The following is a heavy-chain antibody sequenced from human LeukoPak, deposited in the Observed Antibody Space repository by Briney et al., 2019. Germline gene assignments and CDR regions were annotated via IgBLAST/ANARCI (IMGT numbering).Heavy chain of an antibody. D-gene: IGHD3-10*01. CDR3: ARDDGYSYGSGANNWFGA. V-gene: IGHV3-48*03. J-gene: IGHJ5*02. CDR2: ISRSSGSSI. Sequence: PGGSLRLSCAASGFTFSNYEMNWVRQAPGKGLEWVSYISRSSGSSIYYADSVKGRFTISRDNAKNSLYLQMNSLRAEDTAVYYCARDDGYSYGSGANNWFGAWGQGTLVTVSS. CDR1: GFTFSNYE.